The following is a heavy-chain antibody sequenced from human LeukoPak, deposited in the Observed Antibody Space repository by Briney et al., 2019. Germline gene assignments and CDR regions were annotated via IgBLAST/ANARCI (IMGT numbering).Heavy chain of an antibody. Sequence: PGGSLRLSCAASGFTFSSYAMSWVRQAPGKGLEWVSAISGSGGSTYYADSVKGRFTISRDNSKNTLYLQMNSLRAEDTAVYYCAKDSSYFEILTTTSTYFDYWGQGTLVTVSS. CDR1: GFTFSSYA. V-gene: IGHV3-23*01. CDR2: ISGSGGST. CDR3: AKDSSYFEILTTTSTYFDY. D-gene: IGHD3-9*01. J-gene: IGHJ4*02.